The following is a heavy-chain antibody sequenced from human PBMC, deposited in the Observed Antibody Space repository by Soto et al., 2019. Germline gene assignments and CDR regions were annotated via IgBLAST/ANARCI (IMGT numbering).Heavy chain of an antibody. J-gene: IGHJ5*02. V-gene: IGHV4-4*07. CDR3: VRDGTKTLRDWFDP. D-gene: IGHD1-1*01. CDR2: IYATGTT. Sequence: SETLSLTCTVSGATISGFYWSWIRKSAGKGLEWIGRIYATGTTDYNPSLKSRVMMSVDTSKKQFSLKLRSVTAADTAVYYCVRDGTKTLRDWFDPWGQGISVTVSS. CDR1: GATISGFY.